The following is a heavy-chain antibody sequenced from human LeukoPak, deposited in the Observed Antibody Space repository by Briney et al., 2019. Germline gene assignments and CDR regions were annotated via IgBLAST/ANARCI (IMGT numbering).Heavy chain of an antibody. CDR1: GFTFSDYY. Sequence: GGSLRLSCAAPGFTFSDYYMSWIRQAPGKGLEWVSYISSSGSTIYYADSVKGRFTISRDNAKNSLYLQMNSLRAEDTAVYYCARAECSSTSCYPRYYYYGMDVWGQGTTVTVSS. CDR2: ISSSGSTI. D-gene: IGHD2-2*01. V-gene: IGHV3-11*01. J-gene: IGHJ6*02. CDR3: ARAECSSTSCYPRYYYYGMDV.